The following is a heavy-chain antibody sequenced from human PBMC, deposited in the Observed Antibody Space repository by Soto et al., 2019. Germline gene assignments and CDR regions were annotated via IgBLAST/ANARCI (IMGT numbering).Heavy chain of an antibody. Sequence: PGWSLRLSCASSGFTFISYAMSWVRQAPGKGLEWVSAISGSGGSTYYADSVKGRFTISRDNSKNTLYLQMNSLRAEDTAVYYCAKGSNPKRVTPFDYWGQGTLVTVSS. J-gene: IGHJ4*02. CDR2: ISGSGGST. CDR3: AKGSNPKRVTPFDY. V-gene: IGHV3-23*01. D-gene: IGHD3-10*01. CDR1: GFTFISYA.